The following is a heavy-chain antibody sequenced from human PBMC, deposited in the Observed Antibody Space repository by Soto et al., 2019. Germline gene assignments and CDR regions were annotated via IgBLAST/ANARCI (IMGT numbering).Heavy chain of an antibody. Sequence: SETLSLTCTIPGGSISNYYWTWIRQTPGKGLEWIGYVYYSGNTNYNPSLKSRVSISVDMSKNQFSLELSSVTAADTAMYYCARGSYYYGSGSYYNPSPRFDYWGQGTLVT. J-gene: IGHJ4*02. V-gene: IGHV4-59*01. CDR2: VYYSGNT. CDR3: ARGSYYYGSGSYYNPSPRFDY. CDR1: GGSISNYY. D-gene: IGHD3-10*01.